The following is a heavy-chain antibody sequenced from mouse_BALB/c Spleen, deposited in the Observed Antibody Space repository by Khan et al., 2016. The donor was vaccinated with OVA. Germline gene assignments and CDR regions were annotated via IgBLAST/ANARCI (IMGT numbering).Heavy chain of an antibody. CDR3: ARDRIDY. J-gene: IGHJ2*01. Sequence: QVQLQQSGAELAKPWASVTMSCKASGYTFTSYWMHWINQRPGQGLEWMGYINPTSGNTDYNQQFKDKATLTANTSSSTSYMQLNMLTSDDSAVYYGARDRIDYWGQGTTLTVSA. CDR2: INPTSGNT. V-gene: IGHV1-7*01. CDR1: GYTFTSYW.